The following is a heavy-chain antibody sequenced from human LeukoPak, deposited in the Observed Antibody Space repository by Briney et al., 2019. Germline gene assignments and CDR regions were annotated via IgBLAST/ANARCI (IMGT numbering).Heavy chain of an antibody. Sequence: ASVKVSCKASGYTFTTYGISWVRQAPGQGLAWMGWINAGNGNTKYSQKFQGRVTITRDTSASTAYMELSSLRSEDTAVYYCARGTRSWDFYYWGQGTLVTVSS. V-gene: IGHV1-3*01. CDR2: INAGNGNT. D-gene: IGHD6-13*01. CDR1: GYTFTTYG. CDR3: ARGTRSWDFYY. J-gene: IGHJ4*02.